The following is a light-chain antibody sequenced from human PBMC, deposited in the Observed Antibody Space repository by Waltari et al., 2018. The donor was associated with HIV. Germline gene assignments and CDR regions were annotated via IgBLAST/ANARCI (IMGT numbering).Light chain of an antibody. V-gene: IGLV1-44*01. J-gene: IGLJ1*01. CDR3: ATWDDTLVTLV. CDR2: NND. CDR1: VSYIGSHS. Sequence: HSVLTQPPSASGTSGQTVIISCSANVSYIGSHSLTWYQHLPAATPKLVIYNNDQRPSGVPDRFSGSKSATSASLAITGVQSGDEGDYYCATWDDTLVTLVFGSGTRVVV.